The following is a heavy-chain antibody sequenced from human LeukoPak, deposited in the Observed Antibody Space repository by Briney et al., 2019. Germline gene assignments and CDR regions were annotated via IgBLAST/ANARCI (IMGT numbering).Heavy chain of an antibody. J-gene: IGHJ1*01. V-gene: IGHV3-73*01. Sequence: GGSLRLSCAASGFTFSGSAMHWVRQSSGKGLEWVGRIRSKANNYATAYAASVTGRFTISRDDSKNTAYLQMNSLKTEDTAVYYCTFGSGSSHWGQGTLVTVSS. CDR1: GFTFSGSA. CDR2: IRSKANNYAT. D-gene: IGHD3-10*01. CDR3: TFGSGSSH.